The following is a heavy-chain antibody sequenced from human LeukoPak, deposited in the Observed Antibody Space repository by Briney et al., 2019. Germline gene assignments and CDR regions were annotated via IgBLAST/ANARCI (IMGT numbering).Heavy chain of an antibody. J-gene: IGHJ6*03. CDR3: ARDVCRGWNKNYYNYLDV. CDR1: GFTFSSYW. Sequence: PGGSLRLSCAASGFTFSSYWMSWVRQAPGKGLEWVANIKQDGSEKYYVDSVKGRFTISRDKAKNSLYLQMNRQRAEETSVNYCARDVCRGWNKNYYNYLDVGGKGNRVTIP. V-gene: IGHV3-7*01. CDR2: IKQDGSEK. D-gene: IGHD1/OR15-1a*01.